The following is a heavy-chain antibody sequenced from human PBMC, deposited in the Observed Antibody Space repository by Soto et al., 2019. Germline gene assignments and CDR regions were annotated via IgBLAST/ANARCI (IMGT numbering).Heavy chain of an antibody. V-gene: IGHV1-18*01. CDR3: AMVDVDVTPSPQDV. CDR2: INTYNGNT. J-gene: IGHJ6*02. D-gene: IGHD2-2*03. Sequence: QVQLVQSGAEVKNPGASVKVSCKASGYTFTRYGIGWARQAPGQGLEWMGWINTYNGNTNYAQNVQGRVTLTTDTSTSTAYTELRSLRSNATAIYYCAMVDVDVTPSPQDVWGQGTTVIVSS. CDR1: GYTFTRYG.